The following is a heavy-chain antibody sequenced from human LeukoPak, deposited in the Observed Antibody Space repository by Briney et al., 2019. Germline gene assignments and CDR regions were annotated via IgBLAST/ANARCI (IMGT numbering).Heavy chain of an antibody. CDR3: AKERYIVVVPAAMVDY. D-gene: IGHD2-2*01. J-gene: IGHJ4*02. Sequence: GGSLRLSCAACGFTFSSYAMSWVRQAPGKGLEWVSAISGSGGSTYYADSVKGRFTISRDNSKNTLYLQMNSLRAEDTAVYYCAKERYIVVVPAAMVDYWGQGTLVTVSS. CDR2: ISGSGGST. V-gene: IGHV3-23*01. CDR1: GFTFSSYA.